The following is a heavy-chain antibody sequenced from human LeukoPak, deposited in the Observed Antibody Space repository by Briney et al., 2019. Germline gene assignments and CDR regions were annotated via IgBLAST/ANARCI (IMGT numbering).Heavy chain of an antibody. CDR3: ARGGATGGYSTPNWFDP. D-gene: IGHD2-15*01. Sequence: ASVKVSFTASGYTFTGYYMHWVRQAPGQGLEWMGIINPSGGSTSYAQKFQGRVTMTRDTSTSTVYMELSSLRSEDTAVYYCARGGATGGYSTPNWFDPWGQGTLVTVSS. V-gene: IGHV1-46*01. CDR2: INPSGGST. J-gene: IGHJ5*02. CDR1: GYTFTGYY.